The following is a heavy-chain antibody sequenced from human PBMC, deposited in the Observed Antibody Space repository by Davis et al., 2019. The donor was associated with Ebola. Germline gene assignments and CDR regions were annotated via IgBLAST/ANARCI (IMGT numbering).Heavy chain of an antibody. CDR2: VYHSGST. CDR3: ASKPNNWFDP. CDR1: GGSISSSSYY. Sequence: SETLSLTCTVSGGSISSSSYYWGWIRQPPGKGLEWIGSVYHSGSTYYNPSLKSRVTISVDTSKNQFSLRLSSVTAADTAVYYCASKPNNWFDPWGQGTLVTVSS. J-gene: IGHJ5*02. V-gene: IGHV4-39*07.